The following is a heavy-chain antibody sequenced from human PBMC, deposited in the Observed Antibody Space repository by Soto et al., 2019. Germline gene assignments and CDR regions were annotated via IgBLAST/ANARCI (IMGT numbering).Heavy chain of an antibody. V-gene: IGHV4-59*01. D-gene: IGHD1-1*01. CDR1: GDSISRYY. CDR3: ARGPPLSGTNYWYFDL. Sequence: SETLSLTCTVSGDSISRYYWSWIRQPPGKGLEWIAYIHYSGITNYNPSLKSRVTISVDTSKNQFSLKLSSVTAADTAVYYCARGPPLSGTNYWYFDLWGRGTLVTVSS. CDR2: IHYSGIT. J-gene: IGHJ2*01.